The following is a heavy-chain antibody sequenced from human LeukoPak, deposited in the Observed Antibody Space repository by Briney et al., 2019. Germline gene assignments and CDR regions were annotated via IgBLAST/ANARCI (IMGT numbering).Heavy chain of an antibody. CDR3: VRGWRSGSYTWFDP. Sequence: SETLSLTCTVSGGSISSYYWSWIRQPAGKGLEWIGRIYTSGSTNYNPSLKSRVTMSVDTSKNQFSLKLSSVTAADTAVYYCVRGWRSGSYTWFDPWGQGTLVTVSS. D-gene: IGHD1-26*01. CDR2: IYTSGST. V-gene: IGHV4-4*07. J-gene: IGHJ5*02. CDR1: GGSISSYY.